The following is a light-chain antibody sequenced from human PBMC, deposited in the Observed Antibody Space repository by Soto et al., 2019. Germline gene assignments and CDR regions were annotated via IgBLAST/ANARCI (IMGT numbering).Light chain of an antibody. CDR2: DAS. CDR3: CSYAANYNLV. V-gene: IGLV2-11*01. Sequence: QSALTQPRSVSASPGQSVTISCTGTSSNVGGYNYVSWYQQNPGKAPKLIIYDASKRPSGVPDRFSDSKSGNAASLTISGLQAEDEADYYCCSYAANYNLVFGGGTKLTVL. J-gene: IGLJ2*01. CDR1: SSNVGGYNY.